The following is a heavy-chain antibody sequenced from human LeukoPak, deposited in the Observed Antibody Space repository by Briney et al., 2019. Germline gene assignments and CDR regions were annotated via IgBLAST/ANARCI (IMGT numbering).Heavy chain of an antibody. J-gene: IGHJ1*01. CDR2: ISGNGCST. Sequence: GGSLRLSCAASGFTFSSYAMSWVRQAPGKGLEWVSVISGNGCSTYYADSVKGRFTISRDNSKNTLYLQMNSLRAEDTAVYYCAKDPAAPGTAEYFQHWGQGTLVTVSA. CDR1: GFTFSSYA. CDR3: AKDPAAPGTAEYFQH. D-gene: IGHD6-13*01. V-gene: IGHV3-23*01.